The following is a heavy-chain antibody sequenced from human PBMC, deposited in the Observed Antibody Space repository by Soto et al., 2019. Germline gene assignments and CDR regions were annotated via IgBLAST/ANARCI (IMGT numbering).Heavy chain of an antibody. V-gene: IGHV4-39*01. D-gene: IGHD2-2*01. Sequence: QLQLQESGPGLVKPSETLSLTCTVSGGSISSSSYYWGWIRQPPGKGLEWIGSIYYSGSTYYNPSLKSRVPISVDTSKNQFSLKLSSVTAADTAVYYCARRGRGSSHWFVPWGQGTLVTVSS. CDR3: ARRGRGSSHWFVP. CDR2: IYYSGST. CDR1: GGSISSSSYY. J-gene: IGHJ5*02.